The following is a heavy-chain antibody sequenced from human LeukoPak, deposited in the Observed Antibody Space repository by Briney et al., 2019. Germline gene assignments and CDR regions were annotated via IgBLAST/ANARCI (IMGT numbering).Heavy chain of an antibody. Sequence: SETLSLTCAVYGGSFSGYYWSWIRQPPGKGLEWIGEINHSGSTNYNPSLKSRVTISVDTSKNQFSLKLSSVTAADTAVYYCAGEPLPYYHYYYGMDVWGQGTTVTVSS. D-gene: IGHD1-26*01. J-gene: IGHJ6*02. V-gene: IGHV4-34*01. CDR3: AGEPLPYYHYYYGMDV. CDR2: INHSGST. CDR1: GGSFSGYY.